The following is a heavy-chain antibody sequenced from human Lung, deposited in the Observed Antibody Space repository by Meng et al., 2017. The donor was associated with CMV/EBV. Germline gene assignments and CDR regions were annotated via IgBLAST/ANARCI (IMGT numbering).Heavy chain of an antibody. CDR1: GCTFSDYY. CDR2: VNSNNDAT. CDR3: VRSSGWSLFDY. D-gene: IGHD6-19*01. V-gene: IGHV1-2*02. Sequence: QVRLGQAGAGMKNPGASVKCSCTTSGCTFSDYYRHWVRQAPGQGLEWMGWVNSNNDATNYARKFQGRVSMTRDTSISTAHMELSRLMSDDTAVYYCVRSSGWSLFDYWGQGTLVTVSS. J-gene: IGHJ4*02.